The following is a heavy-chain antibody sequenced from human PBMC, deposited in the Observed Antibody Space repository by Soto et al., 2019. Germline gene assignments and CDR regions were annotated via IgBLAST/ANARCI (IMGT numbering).Heavy chain of an antibody. CDR3: ARSATVPTKTTTPPNY. J-gene: IGHJ4*02. Sequence: PVKPSCKAPGFSNTCYAMHRARQAQEQRLEWMGWINAGNGNTKYSQKFQGRVTMTRDTSTSTVYMELSSLRSEDTAVYYCARSATVPTKTTTPPNYRGQGTLVTLSS. D-gene: IGHD4-17*01. CDR1: GFSNTCYA. V-gene: IGHV1-3*01. CDR2: INAGNGNT.